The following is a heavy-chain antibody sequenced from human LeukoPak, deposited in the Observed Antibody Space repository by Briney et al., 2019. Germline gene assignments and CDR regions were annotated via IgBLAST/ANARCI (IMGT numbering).Heavy chain of an antibody. Sequence: SETLSLTCTVSGGSMSDYYWSFIRQPAGKGLEWIGRIHTSWTTNFNPSLKSRVTMSVDTSKNQFSLRLTSMTAADTAVYFCARGDYYDGGGRNWFDPWGQGTLVTVSS. V-gene: IGHV4-4*07. CDR2: IHTSWTT. J-gene: IGHJ5*02. CDR1: GGSMSDYY. CDR3: ARGDYYDGGGRNWFDP. D-gene: IGHD3-16*01.